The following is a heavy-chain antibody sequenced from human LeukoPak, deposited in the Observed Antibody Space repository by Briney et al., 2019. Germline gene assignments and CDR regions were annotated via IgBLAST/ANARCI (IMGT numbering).Heavy chain of an antibody. V-gene: IGHV3-30-3*01. D-gene: IGHD2-2*02. J-gene: IGHJ4*02. CDR2: ISYDGSNK. CDR1: GFTFSSYA. CDR3: ANGIGYCSSTSCYTGRGYFDY. Sequence: GRSLRLSCAASGFTFSSYAMHWVRQAPGKGLEWVAVISYDGSNKYYADSVKGRFTISRDNSKNTLYLQMNSLRAEDTAVYYCANGIGYCSSTSCYTGRGYFDYWGQGTLVTVSS.